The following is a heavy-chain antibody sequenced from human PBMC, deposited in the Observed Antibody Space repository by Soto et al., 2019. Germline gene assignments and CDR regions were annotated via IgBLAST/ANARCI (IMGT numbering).Heavy chain of an antibody. CDR3: ARGLYGDYVADY. Sequence: QVQLQQWGAGLLKPSETLSLTCAVYGGSFSGYYWSWIRQPPGKGLEWIGEINHSGSTNYNPSLKSRVTISVDTSKNQFSLKLSSVTAADTAVYYCARGLYGDYVADYWGQGTLVTVSS. J-gene: IGHJ4*02. V-gene: IGHV4-34*01. CDR1: GGSFSGYY. CDR2: INHSGST. D-gene: IGHD4-17*01.